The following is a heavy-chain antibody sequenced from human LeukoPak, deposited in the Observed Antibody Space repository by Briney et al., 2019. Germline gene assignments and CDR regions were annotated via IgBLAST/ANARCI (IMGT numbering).Heavy chain of an antibody. CDR2: IYPGDSDT. J-gene: IGHJ4*02. Sequence: GESLKISCKGSGYSFTNYWIGWVRQRPGKGLEWMGIIYPGDSDTRYSPSFQGQVTLSANKSISTAYLQWSSLKASDTAMYYCALNPRGYYSGGRCYIGYWGQGTLVTVSS. V-gene: IGHV5-51*01. CDR1: GYSFTNYW. CDR3: ALNPRGYYSGGRCYIGY. D-gene: IGHD2-15*01.